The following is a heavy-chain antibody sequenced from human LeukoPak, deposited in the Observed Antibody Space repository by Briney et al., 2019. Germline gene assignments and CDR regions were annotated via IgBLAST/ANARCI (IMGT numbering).Heavy chain of an antibody. J-gene: IGHJ4*02. D-gene: IGHD5-18*01. Sequence: GASVKVSCKASGGTFSSYAISWVRQAPGQGLEWMGGIIPIFGTANYAQKFQGRVTITTDESTSTAYMELSSLRSEDTAVYYCAILGQRGYSYGFHYWGQGTLVTVSS. CDR3: AILGQRGYSYGFHY. CDR2: IIPIFGTA. V-gene: IGHV1-69*05. CDR1: GGTFSSYA.